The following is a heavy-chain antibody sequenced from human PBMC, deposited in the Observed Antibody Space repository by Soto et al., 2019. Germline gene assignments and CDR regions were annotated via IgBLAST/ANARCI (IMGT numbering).Heavy chain of an antibody. CDR1: GFSLSNAKMG. J-gene: IGHJ4*02. Sequence: SGPTLVNPTETLTLTCTVSGFSLSNAKMGVSWIRQPPGKALEWLAHIFSNDEKSYNTSLKSRLTISKDTSKSQVVLTMTNMDPVDTATYFCARSPLRGYSGYDHFDYWGQGXLVTVYS. V-gene: IGHV2-26*01. CDR2: IFSNDEK. D-gene: IGHD5-12*01. CDR3: ARSPLRGYSGYDHFDY.